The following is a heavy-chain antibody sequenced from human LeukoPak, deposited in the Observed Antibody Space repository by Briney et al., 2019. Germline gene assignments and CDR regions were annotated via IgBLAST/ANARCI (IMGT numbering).Heavy chain of an antibody. CDR2: IKQDGSEK. CDR3: ANLPAAIPFDY. J-gene: IGHJ4*02. V-gene: IGHV3-7*01. D-gene: IGHD2-2*02. Sequence: GGSLRLSCAASGFTFSSYWMSWVRQAPGRGLEWVANIKQDGSEKYYVDSVKGRFTISRDNAKNSLYLQMNSLRAEDTAVYYCANLPAAIPFDYWGQGTLVTVSS. CDR1: GFTFSSYW.